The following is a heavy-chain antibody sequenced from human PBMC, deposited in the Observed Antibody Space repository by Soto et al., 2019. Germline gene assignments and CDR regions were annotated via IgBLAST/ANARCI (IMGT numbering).Heavy chain of an antibody. CDR2: IYYSGST. D-gene: IGHD2-15*01. CDR3: ARVYCSGGSCYNYFDY. CDR1: GGSISSGDYY. Sequence: QVQLQESGPGLVKPSQTLSLTCTVSGGSISSGDYYWSWIRQPPGKGLEWIGYIYYSGSTYYNPSLKSRVTISVDTSKNQFSLKLSSVTAADTAVYYCARVYCSGGSCYNYFDYRGQGTLVTVSS. J-gene: IGHJ4*02. V-gene: IGHV4-30-4*01.